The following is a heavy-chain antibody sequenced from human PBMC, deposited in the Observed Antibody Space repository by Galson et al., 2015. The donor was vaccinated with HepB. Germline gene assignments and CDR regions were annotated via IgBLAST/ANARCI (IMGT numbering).Heavy chain of an antibody. CDR3: AKETTYYYGSGFDP. J-gene: IGHJ5*02. D-gene: IGHD3-10*01. V-gene: IGHV3-30*18. CDR1: GFTFSSYG. CDR2: ISYDGSNK. Sequence: SLRLSCAASGFTFSSYGMHWVRQAPGKGLEWVAVISYDGSNKYYADSVKGRFTISRDNSKNTLYLQMNSLRAEDTAVYYCAKETTYYYGSGFDPWGQGTLVTVSS.